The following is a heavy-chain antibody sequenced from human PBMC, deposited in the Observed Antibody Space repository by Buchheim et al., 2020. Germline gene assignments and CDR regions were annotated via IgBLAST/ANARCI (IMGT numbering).Heavy chain of an antibody. CDR2: ISSGAGGI. CDR1: GYTFSNYA. Sequence: EVQLLESGGGLVQPGGSVRLSCVGSGYTFSNYAMSWVRQAPGKGLEWVSAISSGAGGIKYADSVKGRFTISRDNSRTTLYLQMNSLIAEDTAIYYCAKGGYSSGWGFDYWGQGTL. J-gene: IGHJ4*02. D-gene: IGHD6-19*01. CDR3: AKGGYSSGWGFDY. V-gene: IGHV3-23*01.